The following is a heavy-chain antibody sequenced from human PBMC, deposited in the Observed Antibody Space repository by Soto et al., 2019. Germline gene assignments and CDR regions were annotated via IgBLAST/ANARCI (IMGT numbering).Heavy chain of an antibody. CDR2: IYWDGES. J-gene: IGHJ4*02. V-gene: IGHV2-5*02. CDR1: GFSFTTTRMG. CDR3: YHRDSTGPKTYFDS. Sequence: QITLKEAGPTLVKPTETLTLTCTFSGFSFTTTRMGVGWTRQPPGKALEWLAIIYWDGESRYNPLLRRRLTLTADTYKNQVVLTMTNIDPKDTATSYCYHRDSTGPKTYFDSWGQGIPVTVAS.